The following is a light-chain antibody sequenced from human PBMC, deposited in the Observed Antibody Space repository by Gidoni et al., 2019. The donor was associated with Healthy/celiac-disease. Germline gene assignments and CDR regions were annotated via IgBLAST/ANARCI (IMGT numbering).Light chain of an antibody. CDR3: QQYGSSPRT. J-gene: IGKJ1*01. Sequence: EIVLTQSPGTRSLSPGERATLSCRASQSVSSSYLAWYQQKPGQAPRLLIYGASSRATGIPDRFSGSGSGTDFTLTISRLEPEGFAVYYCQQYGSSPRTFGQGTKVEIK. V-gene: IGKV3-20*01. CDR1: QSVSSSY. CDR2: GAS.